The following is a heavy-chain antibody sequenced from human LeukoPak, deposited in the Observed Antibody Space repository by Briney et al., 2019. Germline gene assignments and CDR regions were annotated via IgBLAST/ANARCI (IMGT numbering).Heavy chain of an antibody. CDR1: GFTFSSYA. D-gene: IGHD7-27*01. CDR3: ARGLGYFDY. Sequence: PGGSLRLSCAASGFTFSSYAMHWVRQAPGKGLEWVAVISYDGSNKYYADSVKGRFTISRDNSKNTLYLQMNSLGAEDTAVYYCARGLGYFDYWGQGTLVTVSS. CDR2: ISYDGSNK. V-gene: IGHV3-30-3*01. J-gene: IGHJ4*02.